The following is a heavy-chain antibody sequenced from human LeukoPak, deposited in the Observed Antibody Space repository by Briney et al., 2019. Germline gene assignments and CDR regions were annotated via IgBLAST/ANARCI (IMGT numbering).Heavy chain of an antibody. J-gene: IGHJ4*02. CDR3: VREDPSEYGSIDY. CDR2: ISTSGSTI. CDR1: GLTFSSYS. D-gene: IGHD3-10*01. Sequence: PGGSLRLSCAASGLTFSSYSMNWVRQAPGKGLEWVSYISTSGSTIKYADSVKGRFTISRDNAKNSLYVQMNSLRDEDTAVYYCVREDPSEYGSIDYWGQGTLVTVSS. V-gene: IGHV3-48*02.